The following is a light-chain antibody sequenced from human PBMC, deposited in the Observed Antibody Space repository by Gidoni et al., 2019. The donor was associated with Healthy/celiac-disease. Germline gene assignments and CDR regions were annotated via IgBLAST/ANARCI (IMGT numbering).Light chain of an antibody. CDR3: QQYNNWPYT. V-gene: IGKV3-15*01. J-gene: IGKJ2*01. CDR2: GAS. CDR1: QSVSSN. Sequence: DIVMTQSPATLSVSPGERATLSCRASQSVSSNLAWYKQKPGQAPRLLIYGASTRATGIPARFSGSGSGTEFTLTISSLQSEDFAVYYCQQYNNWPYTFGQGTKLEIK.